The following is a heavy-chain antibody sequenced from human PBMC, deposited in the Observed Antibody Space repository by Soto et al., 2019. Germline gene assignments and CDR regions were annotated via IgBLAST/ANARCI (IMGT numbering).Heavy chain of an antibody. CDR2: VYHNGGA. CDR1: GVTIHNSHSF. Sequence: XESLSLRCTVSGVTIHNSHSFWAWIRQPPGKGLQFIASVYHNGGAHYNSSMKSRVTISVDTANNQVSLRMRSLTAADTAFYYCGRVVERATRHTDPDSCGKGILVTVSS. V-gene: IGHV4-39*01. J-gene: IGHJ5*01. CDR3: GRVVERATRHTDPDS. D-gene: IGHD1-1*01.